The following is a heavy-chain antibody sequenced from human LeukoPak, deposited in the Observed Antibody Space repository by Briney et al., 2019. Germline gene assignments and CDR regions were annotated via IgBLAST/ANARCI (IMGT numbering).Heavy chain of an antibody. CDR1: GFTFSSYS. V-gene: IGHV3-21*01. J-gene: IGHJ4*02. CDR3: ARMQQLDLRFDY. D-gene: IGHD6-13*01. Sequence: GGSLRLSCAASGFTFSSYSMNWVRQAPGKGLEWVSSISSSSSYIYYADSVKGRFTISRDNAKNSLYLQMNSLRAEDTAVYYCARMQQLDLRFDYWGQGTLVTVSS. CDR2: ISSSSSYI.